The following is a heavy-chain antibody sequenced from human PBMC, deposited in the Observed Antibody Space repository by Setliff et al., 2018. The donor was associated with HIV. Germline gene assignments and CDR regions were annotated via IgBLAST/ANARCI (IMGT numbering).Heavy chain of an antibody. CDR3: AMGSSGYPFDY. V-gene: IGHV4-38-2*01. D-gene: IGHD3-22*01. CDR1: GYSISSGYH. Sequence: SETLSLTCSVSGYSISSGYHWAWIRHPQGKGLEWIGSIYHSGSTYYNPSRKSRVTISVDTSKNQFSLKLTSVTAADTAVYYCAMGSSGYPFDYWGQGSLVTVSS. CDR2: IYHSGST. J-gene: IGHJ4*02.